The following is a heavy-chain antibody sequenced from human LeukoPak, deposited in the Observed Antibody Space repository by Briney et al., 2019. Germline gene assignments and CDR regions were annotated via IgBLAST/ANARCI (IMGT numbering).Heavy chain of an antibody. D-gene: IGHD3-22*01. Sequence: SETLSLTCSVSGVSISSYYWSWVRQPPGKGLEWIGYMYSCGRNDYNSSLKSRVTIALDTSQNQFSLKLRSVTAADTAVYYCARAWSDGTGYFIDFWGQGILVAVSS. V-gene: IGHV4-59*01. J-gene: IGHJ4*02. CDR1: GVSISSYY. CDR3: ARAWSDGTGYFIDF. CDR2: MYSCGRN.